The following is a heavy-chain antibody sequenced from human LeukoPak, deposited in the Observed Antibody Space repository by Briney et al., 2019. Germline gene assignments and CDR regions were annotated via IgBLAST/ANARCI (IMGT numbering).Heavy chain of an antibody. J-gene: IGHJ4*02. D-gene: IGHD6-19*01. CDR3: AKDMGQVPGYSSGVVVY. CDR1: GFTFDDYA. V-gene: IGHV3-9*01. CDR2: ISWNSGSI. Sequence: HSGRSLRLSCAASGFTFDDYAMHWVRQAPGKGLEWVSGISWNSGSIGYADSVKGRFTISRDNAKNSLYLQMNSLRAEDTALYYCAKDMGQVPGYSSGVVVYWGQGTLVTVSS.